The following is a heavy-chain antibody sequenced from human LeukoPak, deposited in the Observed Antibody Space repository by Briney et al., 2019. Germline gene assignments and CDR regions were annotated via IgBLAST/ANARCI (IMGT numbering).Heavy chain of an antibody. CDR1: GYTFTGYY. J-gene: IGHJ4*02. D-gene: IGHD3-22*01. CDR3: ARGPDTSGYYPFDY. Sequence: ASVKVSCKASGYTFTGYYMHWVRQAPGQGLEWMGWINPNSGGTNYAQKFQGRLTLTRDTSISTAYMELSRLRSDDTAVYYCARGPDTSGYYPFDYWGQGTLVTVSS. CDR2: INPNSGGT. V-gene: IGHV1-2*02.